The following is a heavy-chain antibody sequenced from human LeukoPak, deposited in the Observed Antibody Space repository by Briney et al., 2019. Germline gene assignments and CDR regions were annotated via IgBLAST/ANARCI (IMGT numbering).Heavy chain of an antibody. V-gene: IGHV4-30-2*01. Sequence: SETLSLTCTVSGGSISSGGYYWSWIRQPPGKGLEWIGYIYHSGSTYYNPSLKSRVTISVDRSKNQFSLKLSSVTAADTAVYYCARGGLRYFDWLFSSPSPFDPWGQGTLVTVSS. CDR3: ARGGLRYFDWLFSSPSPFDP. CDR1: GGSISSGGYY. CDR2: IYHSGST. D-gene: IGHD3-9*01. J-gene: IGHJ5*02.